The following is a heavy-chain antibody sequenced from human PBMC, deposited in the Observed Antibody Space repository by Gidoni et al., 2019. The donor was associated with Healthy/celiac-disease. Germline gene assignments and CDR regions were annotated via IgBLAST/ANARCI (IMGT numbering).Heavy chain of an antibody. J-gene: IGHJ6*02. Sequence: QLQLQESGPGLVKPSETLSLTCTVSGGSLRSSSYYWGWIRQPPGKGLEWIGSIYYSGSTYYNPSLKSRVTISVDTSKTQFSLKLSSVTAADTAVYYCARDHRKYSRANYYYYYGMDVWGQGTTVTVSS. CDR3: ARDHRKYSRANYYYYYGMDV. D-gene: IGHD6-6*01. V-gene: IGHV4-39*07. CDR2: IYYSGST. CDR1: GGSLRSSSYY.